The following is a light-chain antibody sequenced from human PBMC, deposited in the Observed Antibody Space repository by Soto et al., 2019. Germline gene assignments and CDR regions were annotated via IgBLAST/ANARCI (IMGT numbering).Light chain of an antibody. CDR2: REP. J-gene: IGKJ1*01. Sequence: IVMTQSPATRSVSPGERATLSCRASQNSYGNIAWYPQRPGQAPRLLISREPTRATGVPARFIGIGSGTEFTQPISSLQSEDFTVDACHPYHNLWAFRLGTKVDIK. CDR1: QNSYGN. V-gene: IGKV3-15*01. CDR3: HPYHNLWA.